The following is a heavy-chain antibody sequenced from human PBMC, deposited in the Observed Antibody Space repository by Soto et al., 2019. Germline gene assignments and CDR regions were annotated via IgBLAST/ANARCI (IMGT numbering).Heavy chain of an antibody. D-gene: IGHD2-8*01. CDR1: GYSFTSYW. CDR2: IYPGDSDT. CDR3: ATSDPDGYCPHGVCSYPGNFDY. J-gene: IGHJ4*02. V-gene: IGHV5-51*01. Sequence: PGESLKISGKGSGYSFTSYWIGWVRQMPGKGLEWMGIIYPGDSDTRYSPSFQGQVTISADKSISTAYLQWSSLKASDTAMYYCATSDPDGYCPHGVCSYPGNFDYWGQGNLVTLCS.